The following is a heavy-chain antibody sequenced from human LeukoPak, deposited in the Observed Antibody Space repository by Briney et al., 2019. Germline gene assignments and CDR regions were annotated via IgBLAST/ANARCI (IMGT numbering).Heavy chain of an antibody. V-gene: IGHV3-7*01. CDR3: ASLYDSTAYPRGPDY. Sequence: GGSLRLSCAVSGFTFRSYWMSWFRQAPGKGLEWVANINQDGSVKYYVDSVKGRFTISRDNAQNLLYVQMNSLRAEDTAVYYCASLYDSTAYPRGPDYWGQGTLVTVSS. CDR2: INQDGSVK. CDR1: GFTFRSYW. D-gene: IGHD3-22*01. J-gene: IGHJ4*02.